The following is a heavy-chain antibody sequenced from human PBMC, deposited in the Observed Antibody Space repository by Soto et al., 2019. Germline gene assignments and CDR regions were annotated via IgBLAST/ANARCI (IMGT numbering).Heavy chain of an antibody. J-gene: IGHJ6*02. Sequence: TDPLSITFTVSGGSISSYYWSWIRQPPGKGLEWIGYIYYIFSTNYNPSLKIRVTISVDTSKNQFSLKLSSVTAADTAVYYCAREHGLDYYGMDVWGQGTTVTVSS. CDR2: IYYIFST. CDR1: GGSISSYY. V-gene: IGHV4-59*01. CDR3: AREHGLDYYGMDV.